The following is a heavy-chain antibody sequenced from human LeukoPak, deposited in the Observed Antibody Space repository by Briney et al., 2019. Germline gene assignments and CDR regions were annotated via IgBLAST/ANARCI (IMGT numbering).Heavy chain of an antibody. CDR3: ARDRRRDGNNYLDY. Sequence: PGGSLRLSCTASGFIFKNYVMTWVRQAPGKGLESVSSISETGANTYYADSVKGRFTISRDNAKDSLYLQMNSLRAEDTALYYCARDRRRDGNNYLDYWGQGALVTVSS. J-gene: IGHJ4*02. CDR1: GFIFKNYV. D-gene: IGHD5-24*01. CDR2: ISETGANT. V-gene: IGHV3-21*01.